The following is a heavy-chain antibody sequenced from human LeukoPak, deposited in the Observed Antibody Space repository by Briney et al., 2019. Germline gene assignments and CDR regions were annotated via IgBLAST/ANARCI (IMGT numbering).Heavy chain of an antibody. CDR3: AKAFSGYSSSMAQY. J-gene: IGHJ4*02. V-gene: IGHV3-9*01. Sequence: PGGSLRLSCAASGFTFDNYAMHWVRQAPGKGLEWVSGIAWNSGNTGFADSVKGRFTISRDNAENSLSLQMNSLRAEDTALYYCAKAFSGYSSSMAQYWGQGTLVTVSS. CDR1: GFTFDNYA. D-gene: IGHD6-13*01. CDR2: IAWNSGNT.